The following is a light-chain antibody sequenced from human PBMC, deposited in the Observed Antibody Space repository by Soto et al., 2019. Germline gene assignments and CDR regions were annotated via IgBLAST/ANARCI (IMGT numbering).Light chain of an antibody. CDR1: SSKIGSNY. CDR3: AAWDDSLSGYV. CDR2: RNN. Sequence: QSVLTQPPSASGTPGQRGTISCSGRSSKIGSNYVYWYKQLPGTAPKLLIYRNNQRPSGVPDRFSGSKSGTSASLAISGLRSEDEADYYCAAWDDSLSGYVFGTGTQGHRP. J-gene: IGLJ1*01. V-gene: IGLV1-47*01.